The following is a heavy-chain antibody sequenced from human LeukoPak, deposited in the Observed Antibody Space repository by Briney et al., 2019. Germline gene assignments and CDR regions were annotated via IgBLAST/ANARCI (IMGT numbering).Heavy chain of an antibody. CDR2: INWNGGST. J-gene: IGHJ6*03. CDR1: RFTFDDYG. CDR3: ARVPFTEPTYYYYYMDV. D-gene: IGHD1-14*01. Sequence: PGGSLRLSCAASRFTFDDYGMSWVRQAPGKGLAWVSGINWNGGSTGYADSVKGRFTISRDNAKNSLYLQMNSLRAEDTALYYCARVPFTEPTYYYYYMDVWGKGTTVTVSS. V-gene: IGHV3-20*04.